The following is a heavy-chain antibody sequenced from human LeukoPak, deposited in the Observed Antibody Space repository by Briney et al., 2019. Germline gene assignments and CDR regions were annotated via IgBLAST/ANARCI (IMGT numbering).Heavy chain of an antibody. J-gene: IGHJ4*02. Sequence: GGSLRLSCAASGSTFSSYEMNWVRQAPGKGLEWVSYISSSGSTIYYADSVKGRFTISRDNAKNSLYLQMNSLRAEDTAVYYCASVPIAAAGNRIDYWGQGTLVTVSS. CDR2: ISSSGSTI. V-gene: IGHV3-48*03. D-gene: IGHD6-13*01. CDR1: GSTFSSYE. CDR3: ASVPIAAAGNRIDY.